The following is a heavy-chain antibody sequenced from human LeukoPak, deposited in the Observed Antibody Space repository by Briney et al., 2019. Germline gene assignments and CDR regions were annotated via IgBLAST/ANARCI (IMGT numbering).Heavy chain of an antibody. CDR1: GYTFTAYY. V-gene: IGHV1-2*02. CDR3: ARDPTNTWTHFDY. Sequence: ASVKVSCKASGYTFTAYYIHWVRQAPGQGLEWVGWMHPNRGDTNYAQKFQGRVTMTMDTSISTAYMELSRLRSDDTAVYYCARDPTNTWTHFDYWGQGTLVTVSS. D-gene: IGHD1/OR15-1a*01. J-gene: IGHJ4*02. CDR2: MHPNRGDT.